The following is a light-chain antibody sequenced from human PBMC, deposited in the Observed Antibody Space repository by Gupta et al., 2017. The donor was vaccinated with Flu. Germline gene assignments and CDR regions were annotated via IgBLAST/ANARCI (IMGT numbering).Light chain of an antibody. J-gene: IGLJ3*02. V-gene: IGLV1-51*01. Sequence: TISCSGRSSNIGNNYVSWYQHLPGAAPKLLIYDDDKRPSGIPDRFSGSKSGTSASLGITGLQTGDEADYYCGTWDTSLSGGVFGGGTKLTVL. CDR1: SSNIGNNY. CDR3: GTWDTSLSGGV. CDR2: DDD.